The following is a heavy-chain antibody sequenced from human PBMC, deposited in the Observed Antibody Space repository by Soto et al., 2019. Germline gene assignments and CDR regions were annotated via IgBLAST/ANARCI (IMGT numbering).Heavy chain of an antibody. CDR3: AKGYCSSTSCYDAFYI. D-gene: IGHD2-2*01. CDR2: ISGSGGST. V-gene: IGHV3-23*01. J-gene: IGHJ3*02. CDR1: GFTFSSYA. Sequence: GGSLRLSCAASGFTFSSYAMSWVRQAPGKGLEWVSAISGSGGSTYYADSVKGRFTISRDNSKNTLYLQMNSLRAEDTAVYYCAKGYCSSTSCYDAFYIWGQGTMVTVSS.